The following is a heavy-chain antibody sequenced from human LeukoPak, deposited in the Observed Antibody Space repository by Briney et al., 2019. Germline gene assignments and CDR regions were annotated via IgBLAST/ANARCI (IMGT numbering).Heavy chain of an antibody. Sequence: PGGSLRLSCEASGFIFSSYAMTWVRQAPGKGLEWVASISGCGDRTDNADSVKGRFTISRDNSKNTLYLQMNSLRPEDTAVYHFAKAGASAWYRTFDYWGQGTLVSVRS. J-gene: IGHJ4*02. CDR3: AKAGASAWYRTFDY. CDR2: ISGCGDRT. CDR1: GFIFSSYA. D-gene: IGHD6-19*01. V-gene: IGHV3-23*01.